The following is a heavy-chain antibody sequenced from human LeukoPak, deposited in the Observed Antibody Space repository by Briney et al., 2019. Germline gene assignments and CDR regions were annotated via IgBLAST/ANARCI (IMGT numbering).Heavy chain of an antibody. CDR3: ARDPKGAGTVRGIDY. J-gene: IGHJ4*02. Sequence: GGSLRLSCAASGFTFSSYAMYWVRQAPGKGLEWVAVISYDGSNKYYADSVKGRFTISRDNSKNTLYLQMNSLRAEDTAVYYCARDPKGAGTVRGIDYWGQGTLVTVSS. CDR2: ISYDGSNK. D-gene: IGHD6-19*01. CDR1: GFTFSSYA. V-gene: IGHV3-30-3*01.